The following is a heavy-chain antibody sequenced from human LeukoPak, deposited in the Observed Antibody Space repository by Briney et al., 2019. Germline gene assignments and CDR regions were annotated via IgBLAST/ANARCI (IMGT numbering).Heavy chain of an antibody. Sequence: ASVKVSCKASGGTFSSYAISWVRQAPGQGLEWMGGIIPIFGTANYAQKFQGRVTITADESTSTAYMELSSLRSEDTAVYYCARGSAIAAAGTYYYYYGMDVWGQGTTVIVSS. CDR2: IIPIFGTA. CDR1: GGTFSSYA. D-gene: IGHD6-13*01. CDR3: ARGSAIAAAGTYYYYYGMDV. J-gene: IGHJ6*02. V-gene: IGHV1-69*13.